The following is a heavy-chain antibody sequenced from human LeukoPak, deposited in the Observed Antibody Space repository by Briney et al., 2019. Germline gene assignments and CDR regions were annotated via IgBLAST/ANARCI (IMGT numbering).Heavy chain of an antibody. J-gene: IGHJ6*03. CDR3: ACGWLSGAVGGCCYFYMAV. CDR2: IYPGDSDT. D-gene: IGHD6-19*01. V-gene: IGHV5-51*01. Sequence: GESLKISRKGSGYSFTSYWIGWVRQMPGKGLEWMGIIYPGDSDTRYSPSFQGQVTISADKSISTAYLQWSSLKASDTAMYYCACGWLSGAVGGCCYFYMAVWGKGTTVTISS. CDR1: GYSFTSYW.